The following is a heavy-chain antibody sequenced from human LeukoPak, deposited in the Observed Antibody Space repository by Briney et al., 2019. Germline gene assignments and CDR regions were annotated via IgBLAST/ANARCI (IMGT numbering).Heavy chain of an antibody. J-gene: IGHJ4*02. CDR1: GFTVSSYY. CDR2: SDNGGST. Sequence: PGGSLRLSCVASGFTVSSYYMRWVRQAPGKGLGWVSGSDNGGSTYYAASVKGRFNISRDNSKNTLYLQMNSLRAEDTAVYYCARDGSARALANWGQGTLVSVSS. D-gene: IGHD6-6*01. CDR3: ARDGSARALAN. V-gene: IGHV3-53*01.